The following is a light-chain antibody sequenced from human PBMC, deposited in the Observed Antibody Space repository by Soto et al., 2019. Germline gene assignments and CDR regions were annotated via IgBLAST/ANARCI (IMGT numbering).Light chain of an antibody. Sequence: QSVLTQSSSASASLGSSVKLTCTLSSGHSSYIIAWHQQQPGKAPRYLMKLEGSGSYNKGSGVPDRFSGSSSGADRYLTISNLQSEDEADYYCETWDSLVVFGGGTQLTVL. CDR3: ETWDSLVV. J-gene: IGLJ2*01. CDR2: LEGSGSY. V-gene: IGLV4-60*03. CDR1: SGHSSYI.